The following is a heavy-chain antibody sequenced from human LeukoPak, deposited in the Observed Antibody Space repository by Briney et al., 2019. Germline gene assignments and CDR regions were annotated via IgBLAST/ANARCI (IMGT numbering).Heavy chain of an antibody. CDR1: GFTFSSYG. V-gene: IGHV3-33*01. CDR3: ARQHCSGGDCYFFD. J-gene: IGHJ4*02. Sequence: GGSLRLSCAASGFTFSSYGMHWVRQAPGKGLEWVALIWYDGNNKYYADSVKGRFTISRDNSKNTLYLQLNSLRAEDTAVYYCARQHCSGGDCYFFDWGQGTLVTVSS. D-gene: IGHD2-15*01. CDR2: IWYDGNNK.